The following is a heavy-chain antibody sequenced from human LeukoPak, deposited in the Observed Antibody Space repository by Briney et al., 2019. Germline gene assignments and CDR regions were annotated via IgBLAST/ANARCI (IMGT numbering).Heavy chain of an antibody. J-gene: IGHJ2*01. V-gene: IGHV3-23*01. Sequence: PGGSLRLSCAASGFTFDDYAMHWVRQAPGKGLEWVSGISWNSGSTYYADSVKGRFTISRDNSKNTLYLQMNSLRAEDTAVYYCAKQDGGYGRFIWYFDLWGRGTLVTVSS. CDR1: GFTFDDYA. D-gene: IGHD5-12*01. CDR2: ISWNSGST. CDR3: AKQDGGYGRFIWYFDL.